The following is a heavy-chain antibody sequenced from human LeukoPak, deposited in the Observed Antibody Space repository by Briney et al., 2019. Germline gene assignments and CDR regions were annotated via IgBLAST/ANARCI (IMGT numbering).Heavy chain of an antibody. V-gene: IGHV4-59*12. CDR1: GGSIGTYY. D-gene: IGHD5-18*01. CDR2: IYVTGT. CDR3: ARGGVDTAMPLDY. Sequence: SETLSLTCTVSGGSIGTYYWSWVRQSPGTGLEWIGYIYVTGTRYNPYLQSRVTISVDRSRNQFFLKMTSVTAADPAVYYCARGGVDTAMPLDYWGQGTLVTVSS. J-gene: IGHJ4*02.